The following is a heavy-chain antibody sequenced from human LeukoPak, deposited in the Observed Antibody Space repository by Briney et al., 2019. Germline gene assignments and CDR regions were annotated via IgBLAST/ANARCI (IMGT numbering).Heavy chain of an antibody. Sequence: GASVKVSCKASGYTFTSYYMHWVRQAPGQGLEWMGWINPNSGGTNYAQKFQGRVTMTTDTSISAAYMELSSLRTEDTAVYYCARMVRGVITYYYYYYMDVWGKGTTVTVSS. V-gene: IGHV1-2*02. CDR2: INPNSGGT. CDR3: ARMVRGVITYYYYYYMDV. D-gene: IGHD3-10*01. CDR1: GYTFTSYY. J-gene: IGHJ6*03.